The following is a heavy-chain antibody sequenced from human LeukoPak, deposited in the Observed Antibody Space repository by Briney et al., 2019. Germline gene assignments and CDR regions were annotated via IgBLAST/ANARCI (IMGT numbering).Heavy chain of an antibody. CDR3: AREYSSSWYPLDY. D-gene: IGHD6-13*01. CDR2: ISSSSSYI. CDR1: GFTFSSYS. Sequence: PGGSLRLSCAASGFTFSSYSMHWVRQAPGKGLEWVSSISSSSSYIYYADSVKGRFTISRDNAKNSLSLQMNSLRAEDTAVYYCAREYSSSWYPLDYWGQGTLVTVSS. V-gene: IGHV3-21*01. J-gene: IGHJ4*02.